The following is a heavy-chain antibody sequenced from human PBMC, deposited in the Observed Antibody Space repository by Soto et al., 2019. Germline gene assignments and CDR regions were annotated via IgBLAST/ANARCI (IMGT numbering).Heavy chain of an antibody. CDR3: ARSGVTGIVIPSHWFDP. Sequence: SETLSLTCTVSGDSIGGVGYWSWIRQFPGRGLEWIGCISSSGSTYYNPALSNRISLSLDTSQNQFSLKLLSVTAADTAIYYCARSGVTGIVIPSHWFDPWGQGTLVTVSS. D-gene: IGHD2-21*02. CDR2: ISSSGST. CDR1: GDSIGGVGY. V-gene: IGHV4-31*03. J-gene: IGHJ5*02.